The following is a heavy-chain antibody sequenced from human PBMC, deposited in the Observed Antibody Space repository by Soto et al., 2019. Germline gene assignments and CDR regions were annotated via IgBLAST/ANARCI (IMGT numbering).Heavy chain of an antibody. CDR3: AREEELRSYNWFDP. J-gene: IGHJ5*02. Sequence: ASVKVSCKASGGTFSSYAISWVRQAPGQGLEWMGGIIPIFGTANYAQKFQGRVTITADKSTSTAYMELSSLRSEDTAVYYCAREEELRSYNWFDPWGQGTLVTVSS. D-gene: IGHD1-7*01. V-gene: IGHV1-69*06. CDR1: GGTFSSYA. CDR2: IIPIFGTA.